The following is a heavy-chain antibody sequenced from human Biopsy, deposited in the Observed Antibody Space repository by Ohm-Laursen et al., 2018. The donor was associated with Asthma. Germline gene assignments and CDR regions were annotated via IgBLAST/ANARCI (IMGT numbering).Heavy chain of an antibody. J-gene: IGHJ6*02. D-gene: IGHD4-17*01. V-gene: IGHV4-30-4*01. CDR2: VFWSGSS. CDR3: TRVVSYGDIYFGIDV. CDR1: GGYTGSSDHH. Sequence: SQTLSLTCSASGGYTGSSDHHWAWIRQAPGKGLEWIGFVFWSGSSHYSRSLERRVSISIDTATNEFSMKLWSVTPADTAFYFCTRVVSYGDIYFGIDVWGPGNTVVVS.